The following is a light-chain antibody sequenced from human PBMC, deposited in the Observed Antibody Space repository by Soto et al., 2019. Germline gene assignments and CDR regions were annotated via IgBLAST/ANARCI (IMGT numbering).Light chain of an antibody. CDR1: QSVSNNY. V-gene: IGKV3-20*01. Sequence: EIVLTQSPGTLSLSPGERATLSCRASQSVSNNYLAWYQRKPGQAPRLLIYGASSRATGIPHRFSGSGSGTDFTLTISRLDPEDFAVYYCQQYDNSPWTFGQGTKVAI. J-gene: IGKJ1*01. CDR3: QQYDNSPWT. CDR2: GAS.